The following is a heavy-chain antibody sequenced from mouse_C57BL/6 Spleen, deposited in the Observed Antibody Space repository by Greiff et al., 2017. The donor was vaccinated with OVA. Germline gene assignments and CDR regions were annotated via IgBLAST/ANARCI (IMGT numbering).Heavy chain of an antibody. Sequence: VKLQQSGPELVKPGASVKISCKASGYAFSSSWMNWVKQRPGKGLEWIGRIYPGDGDTNYNGKFKGKATLTADKSSSTAYMQLSSLTSEDSAVYFCARKGYGSSYGYFDVWGTGTTVTVSS. D-gene: IGHD1-1*01. CDR1: GYAFSSSW. CDR2: IYPGDGDT. CDR3: ARKGYGSSYGYFDV. V-gene: IGHV1-82*01. J-gene: IGHJ1*03.